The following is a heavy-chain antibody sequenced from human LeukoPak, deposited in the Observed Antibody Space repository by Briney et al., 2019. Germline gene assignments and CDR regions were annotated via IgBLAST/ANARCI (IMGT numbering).Heavy chain of an antibody. J-gene: IGHJ2*01. Sequence: PGGSLRLSCVASGFTVSNKYMSWVRQAPGKGLEWVSVLYNAGSSYYADSVKGRFTISRDSSKNTVFLYMNTLGAEDTAIYYCAKDRTVGASYWYFDLWGRGTLVTVSS. CDR3: AKDRTVGASYWYFDL. CDR2: LYNAGSS. D-gene: IGHD1-26*01. CDR1: GFTVSNKY. V-gene: IGHV3-53*01.